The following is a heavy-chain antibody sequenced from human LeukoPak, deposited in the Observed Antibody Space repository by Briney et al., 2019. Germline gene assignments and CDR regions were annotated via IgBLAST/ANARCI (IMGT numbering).Heavy chain of an antibody. D-gene: IGHD6-13*01. Sequence: SETLSLTCTVSGGSISSGSYYWSWIRQPPGTGLEWIGYIYYSGSTYYKPSLKSRVTISVDTSKNQFSLKLSSVTAADTAVYYCASRGISLDYWGQGTLVTVSS. CDR3: ASRGISLDY. J-gene: IGHJ4*02. V-gene: IGHV4-30-4*08. CDR1: GGSISSGSYY. CDR2: IYYSGST.